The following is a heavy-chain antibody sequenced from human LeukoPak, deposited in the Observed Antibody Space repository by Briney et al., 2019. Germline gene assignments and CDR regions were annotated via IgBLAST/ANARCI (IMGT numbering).Heavy chain of an antibody. CDR1: GLTFSSYS. CDR3: ARDYDFWSGYSYNWFDP. CDR2: ISSSSSYI. D-gene: IGHD3-3*01. J-gene: IGHJ5*02. V-gene: IGHV3-21*01. Sequence: PGGSLRLSCAASGLTFSSYSMNWVRQAPGKGPEWVSSISSSSSYIYYADSVKGRFTISRDNAKNSLYLQMNSLRAEDTAVYYCARDYDFWSGYSYNWFDPWGQGTLVTVSS.